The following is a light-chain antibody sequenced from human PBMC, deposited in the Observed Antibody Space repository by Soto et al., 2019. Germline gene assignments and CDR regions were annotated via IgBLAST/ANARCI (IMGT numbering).Light chain of an antibody. J-gene: IGKJ1*01. CDR2: AAS. V-gene: IGKV1-6*01. CDR3: LQDYIYPWT. CDR1: QGIRDD. Sequence: AVQLTQSSCSLSASVGVRVTITCRASQGIRDDVGWYQHKPRKAPKLLIYAASSLQSWVPSRLSGSGSGTDFTLTISSLQPEDVATYYCLQDYIYPWTFGQGTKVDIK.